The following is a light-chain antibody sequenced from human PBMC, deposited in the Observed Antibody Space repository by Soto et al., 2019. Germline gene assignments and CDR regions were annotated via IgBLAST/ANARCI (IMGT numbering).Light chain of an antibody. CDR1: QSISSY. V-gene: IGKV1-39*01. J-gene: IGKJ5*01. Sequence: DIQMTQSPSSLSSCVGDRFTITCRASQSISSYLNWYQQKPGKAPKLLIYAASSFQSGVPSRFSGSGSGTDFTLTISSLQPEDFATYFCQQSYSSPTTFGQGTRLEIK. CDR2: AAS. CDR3: QQSYSSPTT.